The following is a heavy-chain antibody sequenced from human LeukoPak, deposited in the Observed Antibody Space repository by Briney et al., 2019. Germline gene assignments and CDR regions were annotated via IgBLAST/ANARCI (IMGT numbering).Heavy chain of an antibody. J-gene: IGHJ4*02. CDR2: INPSGGST. D-gene: IGHD2-21*02. V-gene: IGHV1-46*01. CDR1: GYTFTSYY. CDR3: ARAEQPIVVVTAILADFDY. Sequence: GASVKVSCKASGYTFTSYYMHWVRQAPGQGLEWMGIINPSGGSTSYAQKFQGRVTMTRDMSTSTVYMELSSLRSEDTAVYYCARAEQPIVVVTAILADFDYWGQGTLVTVSS.